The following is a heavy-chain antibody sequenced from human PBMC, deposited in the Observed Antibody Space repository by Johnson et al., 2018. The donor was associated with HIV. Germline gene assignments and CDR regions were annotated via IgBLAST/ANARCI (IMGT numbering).Heavy chain of an antibody. Sequence: VQLVESGGGLVQPGGSLRLSCAASGFTFSTYAMSWVRQAPGRGLEWVSAISGGGGSTYYADSVKGRFTISRGSSKNTLYLQMKSLRAGDTAVFYCAKTRMGGLLGAFELWGQRAMV. V-gene: IGHV3-23*04. J-gene: IGHJ3*01. CDR3: AKTRMGGLLGAFEL. D-gene: IGHD1-26*01. CDR2: ISGGGGST. CDR1: GFTFSTYA.